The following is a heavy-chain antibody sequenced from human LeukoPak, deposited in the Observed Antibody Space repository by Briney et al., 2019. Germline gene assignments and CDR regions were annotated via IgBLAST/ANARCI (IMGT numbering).Heavy chain of an antibody. CDR3: ARHKDYYYSYMDV. Sequence: SETLSLTCSVSGDSISTSSYYWGWIRQPPGKGLEWIGTIYYSGSTYYNPSLTSRVTISVDTSKNQFSLKLSSVTAADTAVYYCARHKDYYYSYMDVWGKGTAVTISS. CDR2: IYYSGST. V-gene: IGHV4-39*01. J-gene: IGHJ6*03. CDR1: GDSISTSSYY.